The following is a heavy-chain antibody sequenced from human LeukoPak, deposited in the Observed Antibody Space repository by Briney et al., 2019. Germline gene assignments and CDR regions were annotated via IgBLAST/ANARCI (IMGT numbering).Heavy chain of an antibody. CDR1: GFTFSSYW. J-gene: IGHJ5*02. D-gene: IGHD6-13*01. V-gene: IGHV3-7*03. CDR3: ARAPWHSSSWYRELLNWFDP. Sequence: PGGSLRLSCAASGFTFSSYWMSWVRQAPGKGLEWVANIKQDGSEKYYVDSVKGRFTISRDNAKNSLYLQMNSLRAEDTAVYYCARAPWHSSSWYRELLNWFDPWGQGTLVTVSS. CDR2: IKQDGSEK.